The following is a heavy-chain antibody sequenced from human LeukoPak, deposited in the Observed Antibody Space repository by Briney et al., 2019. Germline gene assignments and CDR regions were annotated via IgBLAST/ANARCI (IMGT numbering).Heavy chain of an antibody. CDR1: GYTFTSYY. J-gene: IGHJ4*02. V-gene: IGHV1-18*04. CDR2: ISAYNGNT. CDR3: ARDHHLFDIAILGSRFPLDQVDY. D-gene: IGHD6-13*01. Sequence: ASVKVSCKASGYTFTSYYMHWVRQAPGQGLEWMGWISAYNGNTNYAQKLQGRVTMTTDTSTSTAYMELRSLRSDDTAVYYCARDHHLFDIAILGSRFPLDQVDYWGQGTLVTVSS.